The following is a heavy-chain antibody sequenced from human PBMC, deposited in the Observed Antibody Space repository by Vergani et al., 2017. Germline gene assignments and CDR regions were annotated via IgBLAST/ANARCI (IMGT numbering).Heavy chain of an antibody. CDR1: GGSISSYY. J-gene: IGHJ6*02. CDR2: IYYSGST. CDR3: ASSFQVFGVVTMDV. D-gene: IGHD3-3*01. Sequence: QVQLQESGPGLVKPSETLSLTCTVSGGSISSYYWSWIRQPPGKGLEWIGYIYYSGSTNYNPSLKSRVTISVDRSKNQFSLKLSSVTAADTAVYYCASSFQVFGVVTMDVWGQGTTVTVSS. V-gene: IGHV4-59*12.